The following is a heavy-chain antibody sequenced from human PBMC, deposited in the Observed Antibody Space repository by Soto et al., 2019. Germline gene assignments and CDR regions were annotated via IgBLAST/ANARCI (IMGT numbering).Heavy chain of an antibody. D-gene: IGHD3-22*01. CDR2: ISAYNGNT. CDR1: GYTFTSYG. J-gene: IGHJ4*02. CDR3: ARVPWDYYDSSGYYYEGVNFDY. Sequence: ASVKVSCKASGYTFTSYGISWVRQAPGQGLEWMGWISAYNGNTNYAQKLQGRVTMTTDTSTSTAYMELRSLRSDDTAVYYCARVPWDYYDSSGYYYEGVNFDYWGQGTPVTVSS. V-gene: IGHV1-18*01.